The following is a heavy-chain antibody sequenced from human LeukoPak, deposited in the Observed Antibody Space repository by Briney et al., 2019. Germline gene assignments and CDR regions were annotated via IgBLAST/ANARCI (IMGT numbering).Heavy chain of an antibody. J-gene: IGHJ4*02. CDR2: IFGDGETT. CDR1: GFSVSTSG. CDR3: AQGFGSGWYPH. D-gene: IGHD6-19*01. V-gene: IGHV3-23*01. Sequence: GGSLRLSCTVSGFSVSTSGMSWVRQAQGKGLQTISAIFGDGETTYYADSVKGRFTISRDNSKNTLYLQMNSLRVEDTALYYCAQGFGSGWYPHWGQGSLVSVSS.